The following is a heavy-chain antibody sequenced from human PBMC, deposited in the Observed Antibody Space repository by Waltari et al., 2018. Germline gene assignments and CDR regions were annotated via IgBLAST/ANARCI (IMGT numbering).Heavy chain of an antibody. V-gene: IGHV4-59*08. J-gene: IGHJ4*02. D-gene: IGHD6-6*01. CDR3: ARHQLVAGALDY. Sequence: QVQLQESGPGLVKPSETLSLTCTVSGGSISSYYWSWIRQPPGKGLEWIGYIYYSGSTNYNPSLKSRGTISVDTSKNQFSLKLSSVTAADTAVYYCARHQLVAGALDYWGQGTLVTVSS. CDR2: IYYSGST. CDR1: GGSISSYY.